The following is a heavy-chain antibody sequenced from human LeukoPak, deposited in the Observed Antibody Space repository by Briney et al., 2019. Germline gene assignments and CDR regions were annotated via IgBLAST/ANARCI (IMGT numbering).Heavy chain of an antibody. Sequence: GGSLRLSCVASRITFSAYSMNWVRQAPGKGLEWVSCISSSSSHIYYADSVKGRFTVSRDNAKNSLYLQMNSLRAEDTAVYYCARDWGSGWYFDYWGQGTLVTVSS. CDR3: ARDWGSGWYFDY. CDR1: RITFSAYS. CDR2: ISSSSSHI. V-gene: IGHV3-21*04. J-gene: IGHJ4*02. D-gene: IGHD6-19*01.